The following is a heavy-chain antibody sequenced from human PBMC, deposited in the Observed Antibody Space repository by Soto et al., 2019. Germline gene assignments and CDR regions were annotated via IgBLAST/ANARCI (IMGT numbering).Heavy chain of an antibody. CDR2: IYTSGST. J-gene: IGHJ6*02. CDR3: TRVNCTTTSCYINGMDV. D-gene: IGHD2-2*02. V-gene: IGHV4-4*07. Sequence: SLTGPVSGGSISSYYWSWIRQPAGKGLEWIGRIYTSGSTNYNPSLKSRVTMSVDTSKNQFSLKLSSVIAADTAVYYCTRVNCTTTSCYINGMDVWGQGTTVTVSS. CDR1: GGSISSYY.